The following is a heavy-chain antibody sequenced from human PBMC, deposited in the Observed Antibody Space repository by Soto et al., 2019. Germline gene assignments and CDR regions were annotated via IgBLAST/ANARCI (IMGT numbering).Heavy chain of an antibody. J-gene: IGHJ6*02. V-gene: IGHV4-39*07. CDR1: GDSITSSSHY. Sequence: PSETLSLTCTVSGDSITSSSHYWGWIRQPPGKGLQSIANIYYDGNTYYNPSLKSRVTISLDTSKNQFSLKLSSVTAADTAVYYCAREGLTGTIGLYYYYGMDVWGQGTTVTVSS. CDR3: AREGLTGTIGLYYYYGMDV. D-gene: IGHD1-7*01. CDR2: IYYDGNT.